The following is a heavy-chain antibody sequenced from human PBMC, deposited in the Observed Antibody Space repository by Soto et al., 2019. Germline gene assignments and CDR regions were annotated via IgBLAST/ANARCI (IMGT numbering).Heavy chain of an antibody. V-gene: IGHV1-18*01. Sequence: ASVKVSCKASGYSFTRYYINWVRQAPGQGLEWMGWISAYNGNTHYEEKLQGRVTLTTDTSTSTAYMELTSLRSNDTAIYYCAMVDVYVTPSPQDVWGQGTTVTVSS. J-gene: IGHJ6*02. CDR3: AMVDVYVTPSPQDV. D-gene: IGHD3-16*01. CDR1: GYSFTRYY. CDR2: ISAYNGNT.